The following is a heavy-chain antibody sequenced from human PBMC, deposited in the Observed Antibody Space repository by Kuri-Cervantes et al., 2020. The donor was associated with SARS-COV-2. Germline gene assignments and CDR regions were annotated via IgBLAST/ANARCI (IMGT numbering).Heavy chain of an antibody. CDR1: GGSISSYY. D-gene: IGHD6-6*01. Sequence: SETLSLTCTVSGGSISSYYWSWIRQPPGKGLGWIGYIYYSGSTNYNPSLKSRVTISVDTSKNQFSLKLSSVTAADTAVYYCARTTSIAARDWFSYYYYMDVWGKGTTVTVSS. CDR2: IYYSGST. J-gene: IGHJ6*03. V-gene: IGHV4-59*12. CDR3: ARTTSIAARDWFSYYYYMDV.